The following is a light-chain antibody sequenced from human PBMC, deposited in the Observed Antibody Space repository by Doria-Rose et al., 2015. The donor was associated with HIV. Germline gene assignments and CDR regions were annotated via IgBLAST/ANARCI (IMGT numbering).Light chain of an antibody. CDR2: GAS. V-gene: IGKV4-1*01. J-gene: IGKJ3*01. Sequence: TQSPESLGMSLGGRATLNCKSNQSLLYTSKNYLAWYQQKPGQPPKLLIYGASTRQSVVPARFSGSGSVTDVTLTISSLEAEDVAVYYCQQYYDTPAFGPGTTVDTK. CDR3: QQYYDTPA. CDR1: QSLLYTSKNY.